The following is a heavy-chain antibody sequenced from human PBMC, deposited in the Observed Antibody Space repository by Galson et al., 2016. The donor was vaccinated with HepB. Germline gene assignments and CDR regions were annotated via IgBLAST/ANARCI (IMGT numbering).Heavy chain of an antibody. CDR3: VRDHSVVPTTAYNWFDP. V-gene: IGHV3-74*01. Sequence: SLRLTCAASGFAFSSHWMHWVRQDLGKGLVWVSRINSDGTILNYADSLKGRFTISRDNAKNTLYPQMNSLRAEDTAVYFCVRDHSVVPTTAYNWFDPWGRGTLVTVSS. D-gene: IGHD4-23*01. CDR2: INSDGTIL. J-gene: IGHJ5*02. CDR1: GFAFSSHW.